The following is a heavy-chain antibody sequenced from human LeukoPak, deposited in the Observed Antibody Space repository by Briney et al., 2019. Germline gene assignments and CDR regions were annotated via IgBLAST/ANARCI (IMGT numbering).Heavy chain of an antibody. CDR3: ARMYSSGWYYFDY. D-gene: IGHD6-19*01. V-gene: IGHV3-7*03. J-gene: IGHJ4*02. CDR2: IKQDGSEK. Sequence: PGGSLRLSCAASGFTFSRYWMSWVRQAPGKGLEWVANIKQDGSEKYYVDSVKGRFTISRDNAKNSLYLQMNSLRAEDTAVYYCARMYSSGWYYFDYWGQGTLVTVSS. CDR1: GFTFSRYW.